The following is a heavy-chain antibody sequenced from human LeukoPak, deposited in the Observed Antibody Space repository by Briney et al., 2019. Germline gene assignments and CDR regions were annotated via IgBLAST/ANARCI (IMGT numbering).Heavy chain of an antibody. D-gene: IGHD6-13*01. J-gene: IGHJ5*02. V-gene: IGHV5-51*01. Sequence: GESLQISCKGSGYSFTSYWIGWVRQMPGKGLEWMGIIYPGDSDTRYSPSFQGQVTISADKSISTAYLQWSSLKASDTAMYYCARLLAAAGRAVNWFDPWGQGTLVTVSS. CDR3: ARLLAAAGRAVNWFDP. CDR1: GYSFTSYW. CDR2: IYPGDSDT.